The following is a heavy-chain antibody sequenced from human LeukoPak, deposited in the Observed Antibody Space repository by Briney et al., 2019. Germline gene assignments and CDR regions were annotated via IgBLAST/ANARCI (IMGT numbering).Heavy chain of an antibody. CDR3: ARVVAVPAVYFDH. J-gene: IGHJ4*02. CDR2: INANSGGV. V-gene: IGHV1-2*02. D-gene: IGHD2-2*01. CDR1: GYTFSGYY. Sequence: ASVKVSCKASGYTFSGYYMHWVRQAPGQGLEWMGWINANSGGVHYAQKFQGRVTMTRDTSTSTAYMGLSRLKSDDTAVYYCARVVAVPAVYFDHWGQGALVTVSS.